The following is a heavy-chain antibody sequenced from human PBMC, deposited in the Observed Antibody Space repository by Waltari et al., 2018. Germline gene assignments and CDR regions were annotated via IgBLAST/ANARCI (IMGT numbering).Heavy chain of an antibody. Sequence: QVQLQESGPGLVKPSETLSLTCAVSGYYISSGYYWGWIRQPPGKGLEWIGSIYHSGSTYYNPSLKSRVTISVDTSKNQFSLKLSSVTAADTAVYYCARRGDSSVWYWGQGTLVTVSS. CDR1: GYYISSGYY. V-gene: IGHV4-38-2*01. CDR2: IYHSGST. J-gene: IGHJ4*02. D-gene: IGHD3-22*01. CDR3: ARRGDSSVWY.